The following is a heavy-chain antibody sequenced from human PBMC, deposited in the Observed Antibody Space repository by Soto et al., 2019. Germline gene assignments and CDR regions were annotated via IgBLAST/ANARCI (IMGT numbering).Heavy chain of an antibody. CDR2: INRTGST. Sequence: SDTLSLTCAVYGGSFSGYYWSWLRQPPGKGLEWSGEINRTGSTNYNPSLKSRVTISVDTSKNQFSLKLSSVTAADTAVYYCARLQNGRSRQDLDYWGQGTLVTVS. V-gene: IGHV4-34*01. J-gene: IGHJ4*02. CDR3: ARLQNGRSRQDLDY. D-gene: IGHD2-8*01. CDR1: GGSFSGYY.